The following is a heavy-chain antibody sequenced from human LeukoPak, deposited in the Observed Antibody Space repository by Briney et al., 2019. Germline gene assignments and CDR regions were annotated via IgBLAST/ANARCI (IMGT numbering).Heavy chain of an antibody. CDR1: GYTFTSYG. CDR2: ISAYNGNT. D-gene: IGHD2/OR15-2a*01. V-gene: IGHV1-18*01. Sequence: GASVKVSCRASGYTFTSYGISWVRQAPGQGLEWMGWISAYNGNTDYAQKLQGRVTMTTDTSTSTAYMELRSLRSDDTAVYYCARDHPNRPHWFDPWGQGTLVTVSS. CDR3: ARDHPNRPHWFDP. J-gene: IGHJ5*02.